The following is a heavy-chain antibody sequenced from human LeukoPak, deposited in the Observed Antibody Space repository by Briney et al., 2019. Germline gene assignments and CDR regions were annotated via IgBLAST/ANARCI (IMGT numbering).Heavy chain of an antibody. CDR1: GYTFTSYG. CDR3: ARQKYSSSLDAFDI. V-gene: IGHV1-18*01. J-gene: IGHJ3*02. Sequence: GASVKVSCKASGYTFTSYGISWVRQAPGQGLEWMGWISAYNGNTNYAQKLQGRVTMTRDTSTSTVYMELSSLRSEDTAVYYCARQKYSSSLDAFDIWGQGTMVTVSS. D-gene: IGHD6-6*01. CDR2: ISAYNGNT.